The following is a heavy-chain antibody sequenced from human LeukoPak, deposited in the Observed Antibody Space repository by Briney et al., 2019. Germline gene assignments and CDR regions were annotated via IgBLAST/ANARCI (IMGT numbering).Heavy chain of an antibody. V-gene: IGHV4-38-2*01. Sequence: SETLSLTCAVSGYSISSGYYWGWIRQPPGKGLEWIGSIYHSGSTYYNPSLKSRVTTSVDTAKNQFSLKLSSVTAADTAVYYCARRNVVVPAAMRRGGHFDYWGQGTLVTVSS. CDR3: ARRNVVVPAAMRRGGHFDY. CDR1: GYSISSGYY. D-gene: IGHD2-2*01. CDR2: IYHSGST. J-gene: IGHJ4*02.